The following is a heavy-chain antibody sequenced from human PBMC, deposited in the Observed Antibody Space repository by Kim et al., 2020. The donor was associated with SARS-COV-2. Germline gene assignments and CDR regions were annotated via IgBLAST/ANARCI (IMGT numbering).Heavy chain of an antibody. Sequence: GGSLRLSCAASGFTFSSYSMNWVRQAPGKGLEWVSSISSSSSYIYYADSVKGRFTISRDNAKNSLYLQMNSLRAEDTAVYYCARDKPTHTYSSGWYTSPDRRFDIWGQGTMVTVSS. J-gene: IGHJ3*02. D-gene: IGHD6-19*01. CDR2: ISSSSSYI. CDR3: ARDKPTHTYSSGWYTSPDRRFDI. V-gene: IGHV3-21*01. CDR1: GFTFSSYS.